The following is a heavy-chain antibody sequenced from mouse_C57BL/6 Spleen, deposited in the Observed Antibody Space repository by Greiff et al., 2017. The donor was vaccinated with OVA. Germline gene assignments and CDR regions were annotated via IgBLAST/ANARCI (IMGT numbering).Heavy chain of an antibody. CDR1: GYTFTDYE. J-gene: IGHJ2*01. V-gene: IGHV1-15*01. CDR2: IDPETGGT. Sequence: VQLQESGAELVRPGASVTLSCKASGYTFTDYEMHWVKQTPVHGLEWIGAIDPETGGTAYNQKFKGKAILTADKSSSTAYMELRSLTSEDSAVYYCTRGDHGYWDWGQGTTLTVSS. CDR3: TRGDHGYWD. D-gene: IGHD2-3*01.